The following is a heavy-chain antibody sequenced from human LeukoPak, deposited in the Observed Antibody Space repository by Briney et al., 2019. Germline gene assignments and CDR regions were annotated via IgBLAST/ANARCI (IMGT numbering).Heavy chain of an antibody. J-gene: IGHJ3*02. CDR3: ARDRVGDSSGYYYCLAFDI. CDR2: TYYRSKWYN. V-gene: IGHV6-1*01. CDR1: GDSVSSNSAA. Sequence: SQTLSLICAISGDSVSSNSAAWNSSRQSPSRGLEWLGRTYYRSKWYNDYAASVKSRLTINRKTSKNQFSLQLNSVTPEDTAVYYCARDRVGDSSGYYYCLAFDIWGQGTRVTVSS. D-gene: IGHD3-22*01.